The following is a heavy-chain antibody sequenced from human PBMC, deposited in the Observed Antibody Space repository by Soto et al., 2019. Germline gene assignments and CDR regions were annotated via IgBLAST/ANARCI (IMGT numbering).Heavy chain of an antibody. CDR3: TPRRSGSNCHY. D-gene: IGHD1-26*01. CDR1: GFSLSTSGVG. Sequence: QITLKESGPTLVKPTQTLTLTCTFSGFSLSTSGVGVGWIRQPPAKALEWLALIYWEDDKRYSPSLKSRLTMTKDATKNQVDITITNSDPVDTATYYCTPRRSGSNCHYWCQGALVTVS. J-gene: IGHJ4*02. CDR2: IYWEDDK. V-gene: IGHV2-5*02.